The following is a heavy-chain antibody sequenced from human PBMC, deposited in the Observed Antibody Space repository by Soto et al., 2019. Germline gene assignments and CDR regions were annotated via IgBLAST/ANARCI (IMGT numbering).Heavy chain of an antibody. CDR1: GFTFSDSA. CDR2: ISYDGSNK. J-gene: IGHJ4*02. D-gene: IGHD6-13*01. V-gene: IGHV3-30-3*01. Sequence: QVQLVESGGGVVQPGRSLRVSCAASGFTFSDSAMHWVRQAPGKGLEWVAVISYDGSNKYYADSVKGRFTISRDNSKNTLYLQMNSLRAEDTAVYYCASLFVAAADYWGQGTLVTVSS. CDR3: ASLFVAAADY.